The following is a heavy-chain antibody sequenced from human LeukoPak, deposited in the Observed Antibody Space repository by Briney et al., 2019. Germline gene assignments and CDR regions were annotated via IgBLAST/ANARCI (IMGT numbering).Heavy chain of an antibody. CDR2: IYTSGST. CDR1: GGSISSGSYY. Sequence: PSETLSLTYTVSGGSISSGSYYWSWIRQPAGKGLEWIGRIYTSGSTNYNPSLKSRVTISVDTSKNQFSLKLSSVTAADTAVYYCARDGSGSYFDYWGQGTLVTVSS. D-gene: IGHD3-10*01. CDR3: ARDGSGSYFDY. V-gene: IGHV4-61*02. J-gene: IGHJ4*02.